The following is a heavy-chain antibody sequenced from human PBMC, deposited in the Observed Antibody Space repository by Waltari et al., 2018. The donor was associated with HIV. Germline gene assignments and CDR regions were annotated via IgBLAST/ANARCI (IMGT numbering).Heavy chain of an antibody. J-gene: IGHJ4*02. CDR2: IYYSGST. V-gene: IGHV4-39*01. CDR1: GGSISSSSYY. Sequence: QLQLQESGPGLVKPSETLSLTCTVSGGSISSSSYYWGWVRQPPGKGLEWIGSIYYSGSTYYNPSLKSRVTISVDTSKNQFSLKLSSVTAADTAVYYCARHGPLWFGELLYYFDYWGQGTLVTVSS. CDR3: ARHGPLWFGELLYYFDY. D-gene: IGHD3-10*01.